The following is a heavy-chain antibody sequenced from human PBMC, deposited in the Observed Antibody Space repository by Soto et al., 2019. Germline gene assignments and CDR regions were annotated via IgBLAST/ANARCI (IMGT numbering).Heavy chain of an antibody. CDR2: IYPGDSDT. Sequence: GESLKISCKGSGYSFTSYWIGWVRQMPGKGLEWMGIIYPGDSDTRYSPSFQGQVTISADKSISTAYLQWSSLKASDTAMYYCARQVGPKWLRGTFDIWGQGTMVTVSS. D-gene: IGHD5-12*01. CDR3: ARQVGPKWLRGTFDI. CDR1: GYSFTSYW. V-gene: IGHV5-51*01. J-gene: IGHJ3*02.